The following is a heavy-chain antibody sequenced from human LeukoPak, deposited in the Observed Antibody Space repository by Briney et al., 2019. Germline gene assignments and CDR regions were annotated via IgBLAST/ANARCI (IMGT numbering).Heavy chain of an antibody. V-gene: IGHV3-33*01. CDR2: IWYDGSNK. J-gene: IGHJ4*02. CDR1: GFTFSSYG. CDR3: AREYPPRYYYDSSGYLDY. Sequence: GRSLRLSCAASGFTFSSYGMHWVRQAPGKGLEWVAVIWYDGSNKYYADSVKGRFTISRDNSKNTLYLQMNSLRAEDTAVYYCAREYPPRYYYDSSGYLDYGGQGTMVTVSS. D-gene: IGHD3-22*01.